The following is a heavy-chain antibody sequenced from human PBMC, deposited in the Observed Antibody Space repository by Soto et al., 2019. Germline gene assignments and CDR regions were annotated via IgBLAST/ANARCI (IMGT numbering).Heavy chain of an antibody. D-gene: IGHD5-12*01. CDR2: INAGNGNT. J-gene: IGHJ4*02. CDR1: GYTFTSYA. V-gene: IGHV1-3*01. Sequence: ASVKVSCKASGYTFTSYAMHWVRQAPGQRLEWMGWINAGNGNTKYSQKFQGRVTITRDTSASTAYMELSSLRSEDTAVYYCARAGGYSGYELDDWGQGTLVTVSS. CDR3: ARAGGYSGYELDD.